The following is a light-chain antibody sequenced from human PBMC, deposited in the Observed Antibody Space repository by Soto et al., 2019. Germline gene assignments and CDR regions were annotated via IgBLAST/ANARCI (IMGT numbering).Light chain of an antibody. CDR1: QSISTT. J-gene: IGKJ1*01. Sequence: EIVMTQSPATLSVSPGERATLSCRACQSISTTLAWYQQKPGQPPRLLIYGASTGATGIPARFSGSGSGTEFTLTISSLQSEDFAVYYCQHFVNSLTWTFGQGTKVEIK. V-gene: IGKV3-15*01. CDR3: QHFVNSLTWT. CDR2: GAS.